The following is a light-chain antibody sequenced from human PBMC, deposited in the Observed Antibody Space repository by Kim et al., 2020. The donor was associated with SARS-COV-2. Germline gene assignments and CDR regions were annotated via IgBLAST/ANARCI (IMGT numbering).Light chain of an antibody. J-gene: IGLJ3*02. Sequence: SYELTQPPSVSVSPGQTATITCSGDKLGDKYACWYQQKPGQSPVLVIYQDSKRPSGIPERFSGSNSGNTATLTISGTQTMDEADYYCQGWDSSTNWVFGGGTQLTVL. CDR3: QGWDSSTNWV. CDR1: KLGDKY. CDR2: QDS. V-gene: IGLV3-1*01.